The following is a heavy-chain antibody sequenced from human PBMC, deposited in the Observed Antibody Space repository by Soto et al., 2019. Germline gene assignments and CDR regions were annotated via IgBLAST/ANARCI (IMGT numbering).Heavy chain of an antibody. CDR2: IIPIFGTA. CDR1: GGTFSSYA. D-gene: IGHD3-3*01. V-gene: IGHV1-69*01. Sequence: QVQLVQSGAEVKKPGSSVKVSCKASGGTFSSYAISWVRQAPGQGLEWMGGIIPIFGTANYAQKFQGRVTITADESTSTAYMELSSLRSEDTAVYYCARIMKYDFWSGYSTGWFDPWGQGTLVTVSS. CDR3: ARIMKYDFWSGYSTGWFDP. J-gene: IGHJ5*02.